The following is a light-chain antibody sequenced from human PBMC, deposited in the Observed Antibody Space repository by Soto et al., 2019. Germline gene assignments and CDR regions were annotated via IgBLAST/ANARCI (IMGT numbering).Light chain of an antibody. CDR1: QSLSRSY. V-gene: IGKV3-20*01. CDR3: QHYGTSRT. Sequence: EIVLTQSPGTLSLSPGERATLSCRASQSLSRSYLAWYQQKPGQAPRLLIYGASSRATGIPDRFSGSGSGTDFTLTISRLEPEDFAVYYCQHYGTSRTFGQGTKVEIK. J-gene: IGKJ1*01. CDR2: GAS.